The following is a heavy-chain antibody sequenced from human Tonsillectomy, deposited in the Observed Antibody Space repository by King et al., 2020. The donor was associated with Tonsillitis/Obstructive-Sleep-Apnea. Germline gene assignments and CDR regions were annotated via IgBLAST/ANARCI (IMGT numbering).Heavy chain of an antibody. J-gene: IGHJ3*02. Sequence: VQLVESGGDLVQPGGALRLSCAASGFTFSSYAMSWVRQAPGKGLEWVSGISGSXXGTYYXNSXKGRFTISRDNSKNTLSLQMNSLRAEDTALYYCAKXSKXXVXLPAXPXXAXDIXXXXTMV. V-gene: IGHV3-23*04. D-gene: IGHD2-2*01. CDR3: AKXSKXXVXLPAXPXXAXDI. CDR2: ISGSXXGT. CDR1: GFTFSSYA.